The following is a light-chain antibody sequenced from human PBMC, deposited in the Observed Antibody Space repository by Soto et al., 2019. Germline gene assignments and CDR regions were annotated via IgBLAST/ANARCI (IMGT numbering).Light chain of an antibody. V-gene: IGKV3-20*01. J-gene: IGKJ3*01. Sequence: EIVMTQSPGTLSLSPGETATLSCRASQSVSSNYVAWFHQKPGQAPRLLIYGASSRATGVPDRFSASGSGTGFTNTISRLEPEDFAVYYCQQYGRSPFTVGPGTKGD. CDR3: QQYGRSPFT. CDR2: GAS. CDR1: QSVSSNY.